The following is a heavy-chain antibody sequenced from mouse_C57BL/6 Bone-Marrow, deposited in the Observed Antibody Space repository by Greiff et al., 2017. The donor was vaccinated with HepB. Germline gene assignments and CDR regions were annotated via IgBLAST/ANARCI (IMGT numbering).Heavy chain of an antibody. D-gene: IGHD2-3*01. CDR3: TRSEDGYYFYYAMDY. CDR2: IDPETGGN. J-gene: IGHJ4*01. V-gene: IGHV1-15*01. CDR1: GYTFTDYE. Sequence: QVHVKQSGAELVRPGASVTLSCKASGYTFTDYEMHWVKQTPVHGLEWIGAIDPETGGNAYNQKFKGKAILTADKSSSTAYMELRSLTSEDSAVYYCTRSEDGYYFYYAMDYWGQGTSVTVSS.